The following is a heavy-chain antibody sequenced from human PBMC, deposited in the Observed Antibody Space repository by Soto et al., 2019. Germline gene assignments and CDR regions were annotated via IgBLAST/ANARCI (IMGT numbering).Heavy chain of an antibody. CDR1: GFTFSTYG. Sequence: QVQLVESGGGVVQPGRSLRLSCAASGFTFSTYGMFWVRQPPGKGLEWVAAIPYDGSNKYYADSVKGRFTISRDNSKNTLFLQMDSLRTEDTAVYYCAQDFQPSQSYALYNWFDPWGQGTLVTVSS. CDR2: IPYDGSNK. V-gene: IGHV3-30*18. CDR3: AQDFQPSQSYALYNWFDP. D-gene: IGHD3-16*01. J-gene: IGHJ5*02.